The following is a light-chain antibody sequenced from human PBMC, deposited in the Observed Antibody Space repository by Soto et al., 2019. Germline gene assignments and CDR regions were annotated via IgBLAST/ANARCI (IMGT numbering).Light chain of an antibody. J-gene: IGKJ3*01. V-gene: IGKV1-5*01. CDR3: QQYNNFVT. CDR2: DAS. CDR1: QSINSW. Sequence: DIQMTQSPSTLSASVGDRVTITCRASQSINSWLAWYQQKPGKAPKLLIYDASSLESGVPSRFSGSGSGTEFTLTISSLQPDDFATYYCQQYNNFVTFGPGIKVDV.